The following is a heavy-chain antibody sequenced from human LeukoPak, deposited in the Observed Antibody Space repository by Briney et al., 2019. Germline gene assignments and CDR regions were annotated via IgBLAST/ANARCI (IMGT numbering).Heavy chain of an antibody. CDR1: GFTFSDYA. CDR3: AKVRWGSDNALDS. Sequence: GGSLRLSCAASGFTFSDYAMSWVRQAPGKGLEWLSVISGGSSGSTYYADSVTGRFTVSRDNSKNTVDLQMNNLRVDDTAIYYCAKVRWGSDNALDSWGQGTLVTGSS. J-gene: IGHJ4*02. V-gene: IGHV3-23*01. CDR2: ISGGSSGST. D-gene: IGHD3-16*01.